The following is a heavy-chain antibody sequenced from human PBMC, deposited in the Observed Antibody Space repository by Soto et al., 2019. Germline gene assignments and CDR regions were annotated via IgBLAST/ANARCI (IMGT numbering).Heavy chain of an antibody. CDR3: AHVGHYDLLTFVH. D-gene: IGHD4-17*01. CDR2: IYWDDDK. Sequence: QITLKESGPTLVRPAQTLTLTCDFSGFSLSTYHMGVAWIRQPPGKALEWLALIYWDDDKRYSPPPKDWLAISKDTSSNQVVLTITNMDPGDTATYFCAHVGHYDLLTFVHWGTGTLVTVSS. V-gene: IGHV2-5*02. CDR1: GFSLSTYHMG. J-gene: IGHJ4*02.